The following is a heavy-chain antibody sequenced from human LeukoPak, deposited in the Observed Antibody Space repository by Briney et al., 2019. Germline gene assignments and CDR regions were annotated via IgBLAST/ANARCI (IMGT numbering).Heavy chain of an antibody. V-gene: IGHV1-8*01. CDR2: VSPKTGDR. Sequence: ASVKVSCKASGYSFSNFHINWVRQASGQGLEWIGRVSPKTGDRGYALKFQGRVTMTSDTSEGTVYMEVRSLTSEDTAVYYCARTPPKGDIDTWGQGTMVTVSS. CDR3: ARTPPKGDIDT. J-gene: IGHJ5*02. CDR1: GYSFSNFH. D-gene: IGHD2-21*02.